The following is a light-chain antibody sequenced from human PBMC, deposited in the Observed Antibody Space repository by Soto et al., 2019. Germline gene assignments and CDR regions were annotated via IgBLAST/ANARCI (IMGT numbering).Light chain of an antibody. CDR2: DVS. Sequence: QSALTQPASVSGCPGQSITISCTGTSSDVGGYNYVSWYQQHPGKAPKLMIYDVSNRPSGVSNRLSGSKSGNTASLTISGLQAEHEGDYYCNSYTSSSTLVFGGGTKLTVL. J-gene: IGLJ2*01. CDR1: SSDVGGYNY. V-gene: IGLV2-14*01. CDR3: NSYTSSSTLV.